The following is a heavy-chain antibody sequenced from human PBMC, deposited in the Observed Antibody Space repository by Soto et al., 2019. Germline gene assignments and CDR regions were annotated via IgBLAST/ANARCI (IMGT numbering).Heavy chain of an antibody. CDR2: IYYSGST. J-gene: IGHJ4*02. CDR3: ARVNARHAVAGTYFVY. Sequence: SETLSLTCTVSGGSISSGGYYWSWIRQHPGKGLEWIGYIYYSGSTYYNPSLKSRVTISVDTSKNQFSLKLSSVTAADTAVYYCARVNARHAVAGTYFVYWGKATLVTVSS. V-gene: IGHV4-31*03. CDR1: GGSISSGGYY. D-gene: IGHD6-19*01.